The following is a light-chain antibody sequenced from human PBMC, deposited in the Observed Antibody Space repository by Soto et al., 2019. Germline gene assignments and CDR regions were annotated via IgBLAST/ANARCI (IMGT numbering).Light chain of an antibody. CDR3: QHYGSSSYT. CDR1: QSVASRY. V-gene: IGKV3-20*01. CDR2: GAS. J-gene: IGKJ2*01. Sequence: EIVLTQSPGTLSLSPGEGATLSCRASQSVASRYLAWYQQKPGQAPRLFIYGASNRATGTQDRFSGGGSGTDLSLSIRRMEPEDFAVDFCQHYGSSSYTFGQGTRLQIK.